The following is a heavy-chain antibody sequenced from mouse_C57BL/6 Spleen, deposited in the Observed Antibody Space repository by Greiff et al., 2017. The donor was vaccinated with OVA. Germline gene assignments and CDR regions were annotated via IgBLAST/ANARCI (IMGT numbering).Heavy chain of an antibody. V-gene: IGHV14-1*01. CDR2: IDPEDGDT. CDR1: GFNIKDYY. CDR3: TLDSSGYYAMDY. Sequence: EVQLQQSGAELVRPGASVKLSCTASGFNIKDYYMHWVKQRPEQGLEWIGRIDPEDGDTEYAPKFQGKATMTADTSSNTAYLQLSSLTSEDTSVYYCTLDSSGYYAMDYWGQGTSVTVSS. D-gene: IGHD3-2*02. J-gene: IGHJ4*01.